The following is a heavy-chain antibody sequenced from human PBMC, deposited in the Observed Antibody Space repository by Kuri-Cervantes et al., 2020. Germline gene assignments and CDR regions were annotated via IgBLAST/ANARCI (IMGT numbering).Heavy chain of an antibody. V-gene: IGHV3-23*01. CDR2: ISGSGGST. CDR1: GFTFSSYA. J-gene: IGHJ4*02. CDR3: GRGTDYGDYAGLDY. Sequence: GESLKISCAASGFTFSSYAMSWVRQAPGKGLEWVSAISGSGGSTYYADSVKGRFTISRDNSKNTLYLQMNSLRTEDTAVYYCGRGTDYGDYAGLDYWGQGTLVTVSS. D-gene: IGHD4-17*01.